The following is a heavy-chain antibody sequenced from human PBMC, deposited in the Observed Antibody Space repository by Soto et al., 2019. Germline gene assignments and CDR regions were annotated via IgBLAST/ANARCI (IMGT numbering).Heavy chain of an antibody. J-gene: IGHJ4*02. CDR3: SRGVGGSYFRAY. Sequence: QVQLVESGGGVVKPGGSLRLSCAVSGFNFSDYYMTWIRQAPGKGLEWISYISTNSRYIKYADSIKGRFTISRDNAKSSLYLQMNSLRAEDAAIYYGSRGVGGSYFRAYGGQGTLVTVSS. CDR2: ISTNSRYI. V-gene: IGHV3-11*06. D-gene: IGHD3-10*01. CDR1: GFNFSDYY.